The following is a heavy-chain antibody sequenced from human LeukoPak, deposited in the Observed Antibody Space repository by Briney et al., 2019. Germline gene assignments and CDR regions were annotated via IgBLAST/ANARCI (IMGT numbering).Heavy chain of an antibody. V-gene: IGHV4-38-2*02. CDR1: GYSISSGYY. CDR2: IYHSGSV. J-gene: IGHJ4*02. CDR3: ASTITVTTDY. D-gene: IGHD4-17*01. Sequence: PSETLSLTCTVSGYSISSGYYRGWIRQPPGKGLEWIGSIYHSGSVYFNPSLKSRVTISVDTSNNQFSLKLSSVTAADTAVYYCASTITVTTDYWGQGTLVTVSS.